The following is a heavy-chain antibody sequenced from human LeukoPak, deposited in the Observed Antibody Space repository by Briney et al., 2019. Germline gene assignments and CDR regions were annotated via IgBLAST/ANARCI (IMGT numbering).Heavy chain of an antibody. CDR1: GGSISSDDYY. V-gene: IGHV4-31*03. Sequence: SEPLSLTCTLSGGSISSDDYYWSWIPQRPAKVLEWHGYIYYTGTTYFNPSLKSRITISLSMSKNQFSLKLTSMSAADTAVYYCGRAPRYTKSWYYFDYWGEGTQVTVSS. CDR2: IYYTGTT. J-gene: IGHJ4*02. D-gene: IGHD6-13*01. CDR3: GRAPRYTKSWYYFDY.